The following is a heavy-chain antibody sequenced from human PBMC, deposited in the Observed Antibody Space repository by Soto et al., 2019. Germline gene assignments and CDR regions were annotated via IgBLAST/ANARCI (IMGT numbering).Heavy chain of an antibody. J-gene: IGHJ4*02. CDR1: GFTFRNYA. Sequence: GGSLRLSCAASGFTFRNYAMSWARQAPGKGPEWVSAISGSGGTTHYADSVKGRFTISRDNSKNTLYLQMNSLRVEDAAVYYCAKDRSSTSCYAFDYWGQGSLVTVSS. CDR2: ISGSGGTT. V-gene: IGHV3-23*01. CDR3: AKDRSSTSCYAFDY. D-gene: IGHD2-2*01.